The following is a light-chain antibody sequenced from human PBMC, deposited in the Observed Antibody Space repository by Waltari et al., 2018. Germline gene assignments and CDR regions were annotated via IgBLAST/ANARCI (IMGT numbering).Light chain of an antibody. CDR3: QVWDNSSDQGV. J-gene: IGLJ3*02. V-gene: IGLV3-21*04. CDR2: YDS. Sequence: SYVLTQPPSVSVAPGKTARITCGGNNIGSNSVHWYQLKPGQAPVLVIYYDSDRPAGVPGGFSGSNSGNTATLTISRVEAGDEADYYCQVWDNSSDQGVFGGGTKLTVL. CDR1: NIGSNS.